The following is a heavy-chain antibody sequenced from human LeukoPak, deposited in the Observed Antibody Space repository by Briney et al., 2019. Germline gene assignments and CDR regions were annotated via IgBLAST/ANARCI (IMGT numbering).Heavy chain of an antibody. Sequence: ASVKASCKTSGYTFTNYAMHWVRQAPGQRLEWMGWINAVNGNTKYSQEFQGRVTITRDTSASTAYMELSSLRSEDMAVYYCVRDLVGSYSFDYWGQGTLVTVSS. CDR2: INAVNGNT. D-gene: IGHD3-10*01. CDR1: GYTFTNYA. V-gene: IGHV1-3*03. J-gene: IGHJ4*02. CDR3: VRDLVGSYSFDY.